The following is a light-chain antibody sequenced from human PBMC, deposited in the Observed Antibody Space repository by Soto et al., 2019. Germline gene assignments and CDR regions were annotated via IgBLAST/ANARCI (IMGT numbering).Light chain of an antibody. J-gene: IGKJ2*01. Sequence: EIVLTQSPGTLSLSPGERATLSCRASQSVSSSYLAWYQQKPGQAPRLLIYGASSRATGIPDRFSGSGSGADFTLTSSRLEPEEFSVYYCQQYGSSPPYTFGQGTKVEIK. CDR3: QQYGSSPPYT. V-gene: IGKV3-20*01. CDR1: QSVSSSY. CDR2: GAS.